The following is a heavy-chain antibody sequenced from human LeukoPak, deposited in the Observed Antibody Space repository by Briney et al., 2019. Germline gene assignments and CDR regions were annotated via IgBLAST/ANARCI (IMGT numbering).Heavy chain of an antibody. D-gene: IGHD5-18*01. V-gene: IGHV1-18*01. J-gene: IGHJ4*02. CDR2: ISAYNGNT. CDR3: ARGETDTAMVTVDY. Sequence: ASVKVSCKASGYTFTSYGISWVRQAPGQGLEWMGWISAYNGNTNYAQKLQGRVTMTTDTSTSTAYMELRSLRSDDTAVYCCARGETDTAMVTVDYWGQGTLVTVSS. CDR1: GYTFTSYG.